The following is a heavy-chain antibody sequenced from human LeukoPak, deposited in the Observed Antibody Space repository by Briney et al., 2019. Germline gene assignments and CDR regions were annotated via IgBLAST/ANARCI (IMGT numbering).Heavy chain of an antibody. Sequence: ASVTVSCKASGATFSSYAITWVRQAPGQGLEWMGRIIPIFGTANYAQKFQGRVTITTDESTSTAYMELSTLRSDGTAVYYCARERPPGDSSSWFLEGYFDIWGQGTLVTVSS. D-gene: IGHD6-13*01. J-gene: IGHJ4*02. V-gene: IGHV1-69*05. CDR1: GATFSSYA. CDR3: ARERPPGDSSSWFLEGYFDI. CDR2: IIPIFGTA.